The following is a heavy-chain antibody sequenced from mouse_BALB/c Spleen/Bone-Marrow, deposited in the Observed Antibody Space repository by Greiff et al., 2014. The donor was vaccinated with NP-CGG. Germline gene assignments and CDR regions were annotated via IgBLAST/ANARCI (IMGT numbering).Heavy chain of an antibody. CDR1: GYTFTSYW. J-gene: IGHJ4*01. CDR3: ARALGDGYYYAMDY. CDR2: IDPSDSET. V-gene: IGHV1-69*02. D-gene: IGHD2-3*01. Sequence: SGAELVKLGAPVKLSCKASGYTFTSYWMNWVKQRPGRGLEWIGRIDPSDSETHYNQKFKDKATLTVDKSSSTAYIQLSSLTSEDSAVYYCARALGDGYYYAMDYWGQGTSVTVSS.